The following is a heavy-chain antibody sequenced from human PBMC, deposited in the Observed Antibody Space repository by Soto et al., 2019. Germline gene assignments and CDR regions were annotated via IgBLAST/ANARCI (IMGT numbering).Heavy chain of an antibody. J-gene: IGHJ5*02. Sequence: ASVKVSCKASGYTFTGCYMHWVRQAPGQGLEWIGWINPNSGGTNYAQKFQGRVTMTRDTSISTAYMELSRLRSDDTAVYYCASVITMVRGVARGGCFDPWGQGTLDTVSS. CDR3: ASVITMVRGVARGGCFDP. CDR2: INPNSGGT. V-gene: IGHV1-2*02. D-gene: IGHD3-10*01. CDR1: GYTFTGCY.